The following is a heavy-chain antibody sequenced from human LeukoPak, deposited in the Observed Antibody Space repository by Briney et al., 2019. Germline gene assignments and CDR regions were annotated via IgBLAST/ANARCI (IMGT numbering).Heavy chain of an antibody. CDR1: GGSINTYY. D-gene: IGHD3-3*01. Sequence: SETLSLTCNVSGGSINTYYWSWVRQPAGKGLEWIGRISTSGITYYNPSLKSRVTMSLDASKNQFSLNLSSVTAADTAVYYCARDYTQGYDFWSGYRNYFDYWGQGTLVTVSS. J-gene: IGHJ4*02. V-gene: IGHV4-4*07. CDR3: ARDYTQGYDFWSGYRNYFDY. CDR2: ISTSGIT.